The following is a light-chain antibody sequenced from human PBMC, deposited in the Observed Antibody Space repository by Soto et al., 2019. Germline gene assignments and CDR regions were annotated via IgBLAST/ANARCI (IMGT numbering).Light chain of an antibody. CDR2: DAS. V-gene: IGKV1-5*01. J-gene: IGKJ1*01. CDR1: QGISSW. CDR3: QQYKTYSWT. Sequence: DIQMTQSPSSVSASVGDRVTITCRASQGISSWLAWYQQKPGKAPKLLIYDASTLESGVPSRFRGSGSGTEFTLTISSLQPDDFATYYCQQYKTYSWTFGQGTKVDIK.